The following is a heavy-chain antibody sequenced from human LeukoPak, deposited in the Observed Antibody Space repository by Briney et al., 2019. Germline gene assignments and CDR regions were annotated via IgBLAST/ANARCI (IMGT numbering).Heavy chain of an antibody. CDR1: GYTFTSYA. V-gene: IGHV1-3*01. Sequence: ASVKVSCKASGYTFTSYAMHWVRQAPGQRLEGMGWIYGGNGNTKYSQKFQGRVSITRDTSASTVYMELSSLGSEDTAVYYCARGWGGDCYHVHWGQGTLVTVPS. CDR3: ARGWGGDCYHVH. J-gene: IGHJ4*02. CDR2: IYGGNGNT. D-gene: IGHD2-21*02.